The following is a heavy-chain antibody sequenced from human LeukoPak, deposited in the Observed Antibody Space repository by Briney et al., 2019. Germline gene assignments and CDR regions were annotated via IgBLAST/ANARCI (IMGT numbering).Heavy chain of an antibody. D-gene: IGHD6-19*01. CDR3: ARAVAGTNALDI. J-gene: IGHJ3*02. Sequence: GGSLRLSCAASGFTFSSYWMHWVRQAPGKGLVWVSRINGDGSTTTYAGSVKGRFTISRDNAKNTLCLQMNSLRAEDTAVYYCARAVAGTNALDIWGQGTLVTVSS. V-gene: IGHV3-74*01. CDR2: INGDGSTT. CDR1: GFTFSSYW.